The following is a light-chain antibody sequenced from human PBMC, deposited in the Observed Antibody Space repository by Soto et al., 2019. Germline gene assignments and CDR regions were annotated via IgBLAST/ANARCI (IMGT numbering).Light chain of an antibody. CDR3: QQYRSSSPAIT. CDR2: GAS. V-gene: IGKV3-20*01. J-gene: IGKJ5*01. Sequence: EIVLTQSPGTLSLSPGERATLSCRASQSVSSSYLAWYQQKPGQAPRLLIYGASSRATGIPERFSGSGSGTDCTLTISRLEPEDFAVYYCQQYRSSSPAITFGQGTRLEIE. CDR1: QSVSSSY.